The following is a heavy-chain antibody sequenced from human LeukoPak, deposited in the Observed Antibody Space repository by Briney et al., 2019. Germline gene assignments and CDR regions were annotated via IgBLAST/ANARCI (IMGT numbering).Heavy chain of an antibody. CDR2: IYTSGST. CDR1: GGSISSYY. D-gene: IGHD1-26*01. V-gene: IGHV4-4*07. Sequence: SETLSLTGTVSGGSISSYYWSWIRQPAGKGLEWIGRIYTSGSTNYNPSLKSRVTMSVDTSKNQFSLKLSSVTAADTAVYYCARGGSLGSSYYYYGMDVWGQGTTVTVSS. J-gene: IGHJ6*02. CDR3: ARGGSLGSSYYYYGMDV.